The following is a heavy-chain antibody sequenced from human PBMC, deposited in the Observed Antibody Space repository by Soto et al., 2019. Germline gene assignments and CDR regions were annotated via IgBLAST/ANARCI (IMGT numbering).Heavy chain of an antibody. V-gene: IGHV3-30-3*01. CDR2: ISYDASNE. D-gene: IGHD1-20*01. J-gene: IGHJ4*02. CDR3: ARGYSWSSAALDY. CDR1: GFTFSSYA. Sequence: QVQLVESGGAVVQPGRSLRLSCAASGFTFSSYAVHWVRQAPGKGLEWVAIISYDASNEYYADSVKGRFTISRDNSKNTRYLQMNSLRAEDTAVYYCARGYSWSSAALDYWGQGTLVTVSS.